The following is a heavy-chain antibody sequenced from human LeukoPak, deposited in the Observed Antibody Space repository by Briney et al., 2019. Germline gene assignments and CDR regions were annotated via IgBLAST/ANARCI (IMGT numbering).Heavy chain of an antibody. Sequence: ASVTVSCKVSGYTFSGYYIHWVRQAPGQGLEWMGWINPNSGGTNYAQKFQGRVTMARDTSISTAYMELSRLTSDDTAVYYCARGSGIAAAGTKVDYRGQGTLVTVSS. CDR2: INPNSGGT. J-gene: IGHJ4*02. V-gene: IGHV1-2*02. CDR3: ARGSGIAAAGTKVDY. CDR1: GYTFSGYY. D-gene: IGHD6-13*01.